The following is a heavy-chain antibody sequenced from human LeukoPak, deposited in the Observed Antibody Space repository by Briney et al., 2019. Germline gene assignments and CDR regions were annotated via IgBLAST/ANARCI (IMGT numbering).Heavy chain of an antibody. V-gene: IGHV5-51*01. Sequence: HGESLKISCKGSGYSFTSYWIGWVRQMPGKGLEWMGIIYPCDSDTRYSPSFQGQVTISADKSVSTAYLQWSSLKASDTAMYYCARRSDCSGGSCYEVFDYWGQGTLVTVSS. J-gene: IGHJ4*02. D-gene: IGHD2-15*01. CDR1: GYSFTSYW. CDR3: ARRSDCSGGSCYEVFDY. CDR2: IYPCDSDT.